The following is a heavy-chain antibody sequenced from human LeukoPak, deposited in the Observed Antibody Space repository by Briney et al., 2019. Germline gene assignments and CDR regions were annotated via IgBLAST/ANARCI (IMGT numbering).Heavy chain of an antibody. CDR1: GYTFTSYG. CDR3: ARRNYGSESYSRLDY. J-gene: IGHJ4*02. CDR2: MNPKSGNT. Sequence: SVKVSCKASGYTFTSYGISWVRQAPGQGLEWMGWMNPKSGNTGYAQKFQGRITMTSDTSISTAYMELSSLRSEDTAVYYCARRNYGSESYSRLDYWGQGSLVTVSS. V-gene: IGHV1-8*02. D-gene: IGHD3-10*01.